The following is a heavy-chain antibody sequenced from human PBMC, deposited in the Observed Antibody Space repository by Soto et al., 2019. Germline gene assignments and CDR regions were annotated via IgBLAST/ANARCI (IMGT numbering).Heavy chain of an antibody. CDR1: GFTFSNAW. J-gene: IGHJ4*02. CDR2: IKSKTDGGTT. Sequence: EVQLVESGGGLVKPGGSLRLSCAASGFTFSNAWMNWVRQAPGKGLEWVGRIKSKTDGGTTDYAAPVKGRFTISRDDSKNTLYLQTNSLKTEDTAVYYCTTDPGYSYGDDYWGQGTLVTVSS. D-gene: IGHD5-18*01. CDR3: TTDPGYSYGDDY. V-gene: IGHV3-15*07.